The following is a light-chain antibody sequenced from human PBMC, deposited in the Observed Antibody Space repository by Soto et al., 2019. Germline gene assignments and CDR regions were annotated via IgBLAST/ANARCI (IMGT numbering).Light chain of an antibody. CDR1: ISNIGNNY. J-gene: IGLJ1*01. Sequence: QSALTQPPSVSAAPGQKVTISCSGGISNIGNNYVAWYQQFPGTAPRRIIYDNNKRASGIPDRFSGSKSGTSATLVITGLQTGDEADYYCGTWDSRLSAVFGTGTKVTVL. CDR2: DNN. CDR3: GTWDSRLSAV. V-gene: IGLV1-51*01.